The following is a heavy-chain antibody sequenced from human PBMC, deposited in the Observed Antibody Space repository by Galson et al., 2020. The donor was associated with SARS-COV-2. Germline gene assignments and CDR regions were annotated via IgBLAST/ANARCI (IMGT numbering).Heavy chain of an antibody. J-gene: IGHJ6*02. CDR3: ARYFGDSIDFTYFYYGMDV. D-gene: IGHD3-16*01. CDR1: GYTFNTYG. CDR2: ISVYNGNT. V-gene: IGHV1-18*01. Sequence: ASVKVSCKASGYTFNTYGITWVRQAPGQGLEWMGWISVYNGNTTYAQKIQDRVTMTTDTSTSTVYMELRSLRSDDTAVYYCARYFGDSIDFTYFYYGMDVWGQGTTVTVSS.